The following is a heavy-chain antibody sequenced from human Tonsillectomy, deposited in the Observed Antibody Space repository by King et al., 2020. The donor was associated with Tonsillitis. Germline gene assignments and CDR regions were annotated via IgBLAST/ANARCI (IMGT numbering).Heavy chain of an antibody. J-gene: IGHJ4*02. CDR2: VWYDGSNK. Sequence: VQLVESGGGVVQPGKSQRLSCAASRFTFNNYGIHWVRQAPGKGLECVAVVWYDGSNKYYADSVNGRFTISRDNSKNTLYLQMNSLRAEDTAVYYCAREFEHDYGDEDYFDYWGQGTLVTVSS. CDR1: RFTFNNYG. V-gene: IGHV3-33*08. D-gene: IGHD4-17*01. CDR3: AREFEHDYGDEDYFDY.